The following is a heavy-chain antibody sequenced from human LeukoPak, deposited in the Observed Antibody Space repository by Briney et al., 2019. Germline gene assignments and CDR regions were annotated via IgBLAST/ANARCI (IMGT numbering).Heavy chain of an antibody. CDR3: ARGGRTGTRGDY. CDR1: GFTFSSYS. CDR2: ISSSSSYI. Sequence: GGSLRLSCAASGFTFSSYSMNWVRQAPGKGLEWVSSISSSSSYIYYADSVKGRFTISRDNAKNSLYLQMNSLRAEDTAVYYCARGGRTGTRGDYWGQGTLVTVSS. J-gene: IGHJ4*02. V-gene: IGHV3-21*01. D-gene: IGHD1-7*01.